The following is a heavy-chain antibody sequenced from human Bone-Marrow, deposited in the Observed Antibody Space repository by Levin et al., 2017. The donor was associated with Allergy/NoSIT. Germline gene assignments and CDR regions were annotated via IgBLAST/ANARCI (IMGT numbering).Heavy chain of an antibody. CDR3: AFLKGGDYYYGMDV. Sequence: GESLKISCAASGFMFSGYGMNWVRQVPGKGLEWVSFVSGSGTTTYYADSVKGRFTISRDNSKKTVYLQMNSLRADDTAVYYCAFLKGGDYYYGMDVWGQGTTVTVSS. V-gene: IGHV3-23*01. CDR2: VSGSGTTT. J-gene: IGHJ6*02. CDR1: GFMFSGYG. D-gene: IGHD1-26*01.